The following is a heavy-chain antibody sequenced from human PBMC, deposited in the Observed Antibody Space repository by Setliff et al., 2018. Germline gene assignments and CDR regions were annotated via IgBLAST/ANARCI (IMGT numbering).Heavy chain of an antibody. CDR3: AKDNAYSSSWYYYYYYMDV. CDR1: GFTFSSYA. V-gene: IGHV3-23*01. CDR2: ISGSGGRT. D-gene: IGHD6-13*01. Sequence: PGGSLRLSCAASGFTFSSYAMSWVRQAPGKGLEWVSAISGSGGRTYYADSVKGRFTIPRDNSKNTLYLQMNSLRAEDTAVYYCAKDNAYSSSWYYYYYYMDVWGKGTTVTVSS. J-gene: IGHJ6*03.